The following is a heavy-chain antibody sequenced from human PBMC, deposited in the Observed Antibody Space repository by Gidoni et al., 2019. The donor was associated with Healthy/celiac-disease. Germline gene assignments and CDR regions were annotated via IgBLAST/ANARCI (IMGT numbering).Heavy chain of an antibody. Sequence: QVQLQESGPGLVKPSETLSLTCTVSGGSLSSYYWSWIRQPPGKGLEWIGYIYYSGSTNYNPSLKSRVTISVDTSKNQFSLKLSSVTAADTAVYYCARHIPYNWNGGAFDIWGQGTMVTVSS. CDR3: ARHIPYNWNGGAFDI. CDR2: IYYSGST. CDR1: GGSLSSYY. J-gene: IGHJ3*02. V-gene: IGHV4-59*08. D-gene: IGHD1-1*01.